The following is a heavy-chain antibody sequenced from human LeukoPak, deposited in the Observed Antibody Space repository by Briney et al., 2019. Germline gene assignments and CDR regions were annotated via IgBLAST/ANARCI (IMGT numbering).Heavy chain of an antibody. CDR2: IYYSRST. CDR3: ARDQHYYDSSGYYYGKEGAFDV. J-gene: IGHJ3*01. V-gene: IGHV4-61*01. Sequence: SETLSLACTVSGGSVSSGSYYWSWIRQPPGKGLEWIGYIYYSRSTNYNPSLKSRVTISVDTSKNQFSLKLSSVTAADTAVYYCARDQHYYDSSGYYYGKEGAFDVWGQGTMVTVSS. D-gene: IGHD3-22*01. CDR1: GGSVSSGSYY.